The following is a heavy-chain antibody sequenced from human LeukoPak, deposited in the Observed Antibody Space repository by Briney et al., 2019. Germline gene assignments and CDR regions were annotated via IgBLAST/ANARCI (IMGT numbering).Heavy chain of an antibody. V-gene: IGHV3-74*01. D-gene: IGHD3-22*01. CDR3: ARGPGSSGGAYVGDY. J-gene: IGHJ4*01. CDR1: GFTFSNHW. CDR2: IDGNGNNK. Sequence: GGSLRLSCAASGFTFSNHWMHWVRQVPGKGLVWVSRIDGNGNNKNYADSVKGRFSISRDNAKSTLYLQMNSLRAEDTAVYYCARGPGSSGGAYVGDYWGHGTLVTVSS.